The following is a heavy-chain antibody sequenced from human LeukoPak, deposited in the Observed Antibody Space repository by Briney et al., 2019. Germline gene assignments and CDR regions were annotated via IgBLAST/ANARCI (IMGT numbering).Heavy chain of an antibody. CDR2: IIGNGFST. Sequence: PGGSLRPSCAASGFTFSFSAMNWVRQAPGKGLEGVATIIGNGFSTYYADSVNGRVIISRDNSQNSLFLQMNSLRAEDTAIYYCAKGRRDGYNYPLFDHWGHGALVTVSS. CDR1: GFTFSFSA. CDR3: AKGRRDGYNYPLFDH. V-gene: IGHV3-23*01. D-gene: IGHD5-24*01. J-gene: IGHJ4*01.